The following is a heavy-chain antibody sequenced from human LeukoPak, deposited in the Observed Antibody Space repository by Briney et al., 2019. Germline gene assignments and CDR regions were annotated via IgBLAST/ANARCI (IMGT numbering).Heavy chain of an antibody. CDR2: IYYSGST. V-gene: IGHV4-59*01. J-gene: IGHJ3*02. D-gene: IGHD4-17*01. CDR3: ARDAPYGDCVAFDI. Sequence: SETLSLTCTVSGGSISSYYWSWIRQPPGKGLEWIGYIYYSGSTNYNPSLKSRVTISVDTSKNQFSLKLSSVTAADTAVYYCARDAPYGDCVAFDIWGQGTMVTVSS. CDR1: GGSISSYY.